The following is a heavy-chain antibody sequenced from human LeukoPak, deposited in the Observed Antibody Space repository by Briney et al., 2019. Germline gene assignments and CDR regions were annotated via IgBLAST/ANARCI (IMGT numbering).Heavy chain of an antibody. J-gene: IGHJ3*02. V-gene: IGHV4-39*07. CDR1: GGSISSSSYY. CDR3: ATLIVGATTDAFDI. CDR2: IYYSGST. D-gene: IGHD1-26*01. Sequence: SETLSLTCTVSGGSISSSSYYWGWIRQPPGKGLEWIGSIYYSGSTNYNPSLKSRVTISVDKSKNQFSLKLSSVTAADTAVYYCATLIVGATTDAFDIWGQGTMVTVSS.